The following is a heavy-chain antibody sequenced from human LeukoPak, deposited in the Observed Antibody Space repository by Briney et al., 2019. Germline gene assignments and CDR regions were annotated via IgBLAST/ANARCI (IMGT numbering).Heavy chain of an antibody. CDR2: INPNSGGT. J-gene: IGHJ4*02. CDR1: GYTFTSYG. CDR3: ARDRSNTAMDYYFDY. V-gene: IGHV1-2*02. Sequence: ASVKVSCKASGYTFTSYGISWVRQAPGQGLEWMGWINPNSGGTNYAQKFQGRVTMTRDTSISTAYMELSRLRSDDTAVYYCARDRSNTAMDYYFDYWGQGTLVTVSS. D-gene: IGHD5-18*01.